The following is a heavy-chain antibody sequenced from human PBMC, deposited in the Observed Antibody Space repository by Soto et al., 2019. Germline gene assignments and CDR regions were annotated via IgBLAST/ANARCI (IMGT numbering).Heavy chain of an antibody. J-gene: IGHJ4*02. Sequence: EVQLVESGGGLVQPGGSLRLSCAASGFTFDNYWMTWVRQAPGKGLEWVANIKQDGSEKYYVDSVKGRFTISRDNAKNSLYLQMNSLRAEDTAVYYCSRSYYDYSWGSYPTIHWGQGTLVNVSS. D-gene: IGHD3-16*01. CDR3: SRSYYDYSWGSYPTIH. V-gene: IGHV3-7*01. CDR2: IKQDGSEK. CDR1: GFTFDNYW.